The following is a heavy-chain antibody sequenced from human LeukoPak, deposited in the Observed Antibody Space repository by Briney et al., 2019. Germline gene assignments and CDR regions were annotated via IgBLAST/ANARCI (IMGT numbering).Heavy chain of an antibody. V-gene: IGHV4-39*01. CDR1: GGSISSSSYY. CDR3: AASSGWYVNYYYYMDV. CDR2: IYYSGST. Sequence: KPSETLTLTCTVSGGSISSSSYYWGWIRQPPGKGLEWIGSIYYSGSTYYNPSLKSRVTISVDTSKNQFSLKLSSVTAADTAVYYCAASSGWYVNYYYYMDVWGQGTTVTVSS. D-gene: IGHD6-19*01. J-gene: IGHJ6*03.